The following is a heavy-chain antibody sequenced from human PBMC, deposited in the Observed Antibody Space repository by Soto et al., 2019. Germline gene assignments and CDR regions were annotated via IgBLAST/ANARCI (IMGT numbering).Heavy chain of an antibody. CDR1: GGSISNYY. CDR2: IYTGGST. CDR3: ARASVGPPGGGSWIMPFDY. V-gene: IGHV4-4*07. Sequence: SETLSLTCTVSGGSISNYYWSWIRQPAGKGLEWIGRIYTGGSTNYNPSLKSRVTMSTDTSKNQFSLRLTSVTATDTAVYYCARASVGPPGGGSWIMPFDYWGQGALVTVSS. J-gene: IGHJ4*02. D-gene: IGHD2-15*01.